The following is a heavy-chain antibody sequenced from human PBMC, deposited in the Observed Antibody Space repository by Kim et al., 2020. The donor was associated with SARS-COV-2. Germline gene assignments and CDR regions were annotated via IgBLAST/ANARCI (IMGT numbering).Heavy chain of an antibody. CDR3: ARSLGAGPSTIFGVVIIPDAFDI. CDR1: GGSISSSSYY. J-gene: IGHJ3*02. Sequence: SETLSLTCTVSGGSISSSSYYWGWIRQPPGKGLEWIGSIYYRGSTYYNPSRKSRVTISVDRAKNQFSLKLSSVTAADTAVYYCARSLGAGPSTIFGVVIIPDAFDICGQATKVTVAS. CDR2: IYYRGST. D-gene: IGHD3-3*01. V-gene: IGHV4-39*01.